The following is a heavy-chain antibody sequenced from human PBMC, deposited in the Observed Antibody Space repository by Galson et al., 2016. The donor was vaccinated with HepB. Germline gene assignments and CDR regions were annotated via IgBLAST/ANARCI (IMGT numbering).Heavy chain of an antibody. J-gene: IGHJ4*02. V-gene: IGHV3-53*01. CDR2: IYSGGAT. CDR3: ARNPNAAATGTWG. Sequence: SLRLSCAASGLSVSNNYMIWVRQAPGKGLEWVSSIYSGGATHYADFVKGRFTISRDSSKNTLYLQMNSLRAEDTAVYFCARNPNAAATGTWGWGQGTLVTVSS. CDR1: GLSVSNNY. D-gene: IGHD6-13*01.